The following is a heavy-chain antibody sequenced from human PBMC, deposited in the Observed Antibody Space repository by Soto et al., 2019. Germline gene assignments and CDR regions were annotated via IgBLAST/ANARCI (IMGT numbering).Heavy chain of an antibody. J-gene: IGHJ3*02. CDR2: ISSSSSTI. V-gene: IGHV3-48*01. Sequence: GGSLRLSCAASGFTFSSYSMNWVRQAPGKGLEWVSYISSSSSTIYYADSVKGRFTISRDNAKNSLYLQMNSLRAEDTAVYYCERLNDYGDYDDAFDIWGQGTMVTVSS. CDR3: ERLNDYGDYDDAFDI. D-gene: IGHD4-17*01. CDR1: GFTFSSYS.